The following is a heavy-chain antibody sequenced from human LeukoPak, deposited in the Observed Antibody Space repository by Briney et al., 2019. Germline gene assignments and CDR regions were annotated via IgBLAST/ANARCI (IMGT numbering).Heavy chain of an antibody. D-gene: IGHD1-26*01. V-gene: IGHV3-23*01. Sequence: GGSLSLSCPPSGLTLTSQSMSCVRQPPGGGMEWVSAIIGSIGSTYYAGSVKGRFTISRDNSKNTLYLQMNSLRAEDTAVYYCAKGYSGSYVSAFDIWGQGAMVTVSS. J-gene: IGHJ3*02. CDR3: AKGYSGSYVSAFDI. CDR1: GLTLTSQS. CDR2: IIGSIGST.